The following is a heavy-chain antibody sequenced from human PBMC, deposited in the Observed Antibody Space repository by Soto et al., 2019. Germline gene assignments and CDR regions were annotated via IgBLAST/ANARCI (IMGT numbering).Heavy chain of an antibody. J-gene: IGHJ4*02. Sequence: SETLSLTCAVSGGSVSSGHYYWSWSRQPPGKGLEWIGFIYYSGSTCYNPSLKSRVTISVDTSKNQFSLKMSSVTAADTAVYYCARSGAGSGWLGGQGTLVTVPQ. CDR2: IYYSGST. D-gene: IGHD6-19*01. CDR1: GGSVSSGHYY. CDR3: ARSGAGSGWL. V-gene: IGHV4-61*01.